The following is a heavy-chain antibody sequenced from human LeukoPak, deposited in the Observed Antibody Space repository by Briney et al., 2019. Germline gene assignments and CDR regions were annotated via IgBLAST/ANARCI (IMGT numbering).Heavy chain of an antibody. Sequence: ASVRLSCKASGSTFTSYGISWVRQAPGPGLEWMGWISAYNGNTNYAQKLQGRVTMTTDTPTSAAYMELRSLRSDDTAVYYCARGGGFGEFYYFDYLGQGTLVTVSS. J-gene: IGHJ4*02. V-gene: IGHV1-18*01. D-gene: IGHD3-10*01. CDR1: GSTFTSYG. CDR3: ARGGGFGEFYYFDY. CDR2: ISAYNGNT.